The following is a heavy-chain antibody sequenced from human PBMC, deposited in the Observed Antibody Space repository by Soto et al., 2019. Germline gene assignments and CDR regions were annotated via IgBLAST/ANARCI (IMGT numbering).Heavy chain of an antibody. V-gene: IGHV5-10-1*01. CDR3: ARYQGSRASSPHYYYYGMDV. D-gene: IGHD1-26*01. J-gene: IGHJ6*02. CDR1: GYSFTSYW. CDR2: IDPSDSYT. Sequence: EERGPGESLKISCKGSGYSFTSYWISWVRQMPGKGLEWMGRIDPSDSYTNYSPSFQGHVTISADKSISTAYLQWSSLKASDTAMYYCARYQGSRASSPHYYYYGMDVWGQGTTVTVSS.